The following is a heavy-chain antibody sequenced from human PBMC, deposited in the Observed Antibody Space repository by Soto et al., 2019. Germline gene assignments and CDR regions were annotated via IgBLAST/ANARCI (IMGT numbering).Heavy chain of an antibody. Sequence: QVQLVESGGGVVQPGRSLRLSCAASGFTFSSYGMHWVRQAPGKGLEWVAVIWYDGSNKYYADSVKGRFTISRDNSKNTLYLQMNRLRAEDTAVYYCARITRRYWSSTSCHYYFDYWGQGTLVTVSS. J-gene: IGHJ4*02. D-gene: IGHD2-2*01. CDR2: IWYDGSNK. V-gene: IGHV3-33*01. CDR1: GFTFSSYG. CDR3: ARITRRYWSSTSCHYYFDY.